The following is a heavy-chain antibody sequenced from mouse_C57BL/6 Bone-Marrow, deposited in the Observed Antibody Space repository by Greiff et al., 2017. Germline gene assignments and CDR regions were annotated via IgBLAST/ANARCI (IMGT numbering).Heavy chain of an antibody. CDR3: ARWRGYWYFDV. CDR2: INPNNGGT. J-gene: IGHJ1*03. CDR1: GYTFTNYY. V-gene: IGHV1-22*01. Sequence: VHLQQSVPELVKPGASVKMSCKASGYTFTNYYMHWVKQSPGKSLEWIGYINPNNGGTSYTQKFKGKATLTANKSSSTAYMELRSLTSEDSAVSYCARWRGYWYFDVWGRGTTATVSS.